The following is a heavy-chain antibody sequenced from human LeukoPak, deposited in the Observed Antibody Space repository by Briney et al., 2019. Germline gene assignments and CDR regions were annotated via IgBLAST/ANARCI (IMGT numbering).Heavy chain of an antibody. CDR3: ARISSSNWYNERGAFDV. D-gene: IGHD6-13*01. J-gene: IGHJ3*01. Sequence: SETLSLTCTVSGGSISSSSYYWSWVRQPPGKGLEWIGFVYYTGSTNYSPSLKSRVTISVDTSKNQFSLKLRSVTAADTAVYYCARISSSNWYNERGAFDVWGQGTMVTVSS. CDR2: VYYTGST. V-gene: IGHV4-61*01. CDR1: GGSISSSSYY.